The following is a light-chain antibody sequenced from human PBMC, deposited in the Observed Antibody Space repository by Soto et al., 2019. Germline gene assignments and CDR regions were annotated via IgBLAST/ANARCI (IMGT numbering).Light chain of an antibody. Sequence: EIVMTQSPATLSLSPGERATLSCRASQTVSSNLAWYQQKPGQAPRLLIHGASTRATCVPARFSGSGSGTEFTLTISSLQSEDFAVYYCQQYHNWPPQYTFGQGTKLQIK. CDR3: QQYHNWPPQYT. V-gene: IGKV3-15*01. CDR2: GAS. CDR1: QTVSSN. J-gene: IGKJ2*01.